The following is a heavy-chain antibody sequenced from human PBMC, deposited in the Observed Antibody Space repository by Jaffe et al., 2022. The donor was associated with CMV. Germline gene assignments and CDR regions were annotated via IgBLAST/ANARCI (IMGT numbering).Heavy chain of an antibody. J-gene: IGHJ4*02. CDR2: IYYSGST. D-gene: IGHD3-16*01. Sequence: QVQLQESGPGLVKPSETLSLTCTVSGGSISSYYWSWIRQPPGKGLEWIGYIYYSGSTNYNPSLKSRVTISVDTSKNQFSLKLSSVTAADTAVYYCARSGGIGTIDYWGQGTLVTVSS. CDR3: ARSGGIGTIDY. V-gene: IGHV4-59*01. CDR1: GGSISSYY.